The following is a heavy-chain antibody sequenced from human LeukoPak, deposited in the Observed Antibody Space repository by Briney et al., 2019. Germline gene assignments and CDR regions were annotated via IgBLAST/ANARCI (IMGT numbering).Heavy chain of an antibody. D-gene: IGHD6-6*01. CDR2: IWYDGSNK. V-gene: IGHV3-33*01. CDR3: ARDLYSSSSGVGY. Sequence: GGSLRLSCAASGFTFSSYGMHWVRQAPGKGLEWVAVIWYDGSNKYYAVSVKGRFTISRDNSKNTLYLQMNSLRAEDTAVYYCARDLYSSSSGVGYWGQGTLVTVSS. CDR1: GFTFSSYG. J-gene: IGHJ4*02.